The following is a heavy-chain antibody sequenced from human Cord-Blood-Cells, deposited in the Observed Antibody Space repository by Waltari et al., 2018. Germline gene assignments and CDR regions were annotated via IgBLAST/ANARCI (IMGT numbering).Heavy chain of an antibody. CDR1: GCTFSRYW. CDR3: ARDQNYYWYFDL. CDR2: INSDGMST. J-gene: IGHJ2*01. Sequence: EVQLVESGGGVVQLGGSLRLPCSASGCTFSRYWIHWLSQAPGKGLVCVSRINSDGMSTSYADSVKGRFTISRDNAKNTLYLQMNSLRAEDTAVYYCARDQNYYWYFDLWGRGTLVTVSS. V-gene: IGHV3-74*01. D-gene: IGHD3-10*01.